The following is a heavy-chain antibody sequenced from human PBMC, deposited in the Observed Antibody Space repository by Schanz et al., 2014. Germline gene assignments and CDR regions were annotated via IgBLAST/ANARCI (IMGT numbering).Heavy chain of an antibody. V-gene: IGHV3-23*04. CDR1: GFMFSSYG. J-gene: IGHJ4*02. Sequence: EVQLVESGGGVVQPGRSLRLSCAASGFMFSSYGMHWVRQAPGKGLEWVSAISASGGDTYYADSVKGRFTISRDNSKNALYLQMNSLRAEDTAVYYCAKVRYSSGWRGDYFDEWGQGTLVTVAS. CDR3: AKVRYSSGWRGDYFDE. D-gene: IGHD6-25*01. CDR2: ISASGGDT.